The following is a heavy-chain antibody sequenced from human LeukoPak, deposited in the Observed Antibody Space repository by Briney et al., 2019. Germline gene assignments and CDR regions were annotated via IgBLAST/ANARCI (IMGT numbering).Heavy chain of an antibody. CDR1: GYTFTSYA. CDR2: ISAYNGNT. Sequence: GASVRVSCKASGYTFTSYAMHWVRQAPGQRLEWTGWISAYNGNTNYAQKLQGRVTMTTDTSTSTAYMELRSLRSDDTAVYYCARDEEQQLAPNWFDPWGQGTLVTVSS. V-gene: IGHV1-18*01. CDR3: ARDEEQQLAPNWFDP. D-gene: IGHD6-13*01. J-gene: IGHJ5*02.